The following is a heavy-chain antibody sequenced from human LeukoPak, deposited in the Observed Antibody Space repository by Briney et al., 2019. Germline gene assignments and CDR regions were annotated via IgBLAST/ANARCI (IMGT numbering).Heavy chain of an antibody. CDR1: GYTFTGYY. D-gene: IGHD3-3*01. V-gene: IGHV1-69*04. CDR2: IIPILGIA. CDR3: ARADIFGVVIGHYFDY. Sequence: ASVKVSCKASGYTFTGYYMHWVRQAPGQGLEWMGRIIPILGIANYAQRFQGRVTITADKSTSTAYMELSSLRSEDTAVYYCARADIFGVVIGHYFDYWGQGTLVTVSP. J-gene: IGHJ4*02.